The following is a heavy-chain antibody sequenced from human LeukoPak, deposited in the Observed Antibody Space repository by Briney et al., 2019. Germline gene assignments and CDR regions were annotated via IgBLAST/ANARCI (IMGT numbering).Heavy chain of an antibody. D-gene: IGHD1-14*01. CDR3: ARNHRGSWAFDY. Sequence: PSETLSLTCTVSGGSLNNHYWSWIRQPAGKGLEWIGRIYPSGGTNYNPSLKSRVTMSVDTSKNQFSLKLTSVTAADTAVYYCARNHRGSWAFDYWGQGTLVTVSS. CDR1: GGSLNNHY. J-gene: IGHJ4*02. V-gene: IGHV4-4*07. CDR2: IYPSGGT.